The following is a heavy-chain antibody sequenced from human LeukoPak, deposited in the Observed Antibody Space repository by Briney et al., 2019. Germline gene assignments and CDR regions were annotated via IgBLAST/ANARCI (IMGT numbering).Heavy chain of an antibody. D-gene: IGHD3-22*01. CDR1: GFTFSSYG. CDR3: ARNYYYDSSGYYRHDAFDI. Sequence: GGSLRLSCAASGFTFSSYGMHWVRQAPGKGLEWVAVIWYDGSNKYYADSVKGRFTISRDNSKNTLYLQMNSLRAEDTAVYYCARNYYYDSSGYYRHDAFDIWGQGTMVTVS. CDR2: IWYDGSNK. J-gene: IGHJ3*02. V-gene: IGHV3-33*01.